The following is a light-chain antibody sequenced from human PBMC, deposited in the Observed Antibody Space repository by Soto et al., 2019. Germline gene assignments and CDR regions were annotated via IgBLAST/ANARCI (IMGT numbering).Light chain of an antibody. CDR2: GAS. CDR3: QQSYSPPWYT. J-gene: IGKJ2*01. V-gene: IGKV1-39*01. Sequence: DIQMTQFPSSLSALLGNGAPIPCRASKPVPYLLNCYQHKPGKAPKVLIYGASSLQSGVPSRFSGSGSGTEFTLTISNVQPEDFATYFCQQSYSPPWYTFGQGTKLEIK. CDR1: KPVPYL.